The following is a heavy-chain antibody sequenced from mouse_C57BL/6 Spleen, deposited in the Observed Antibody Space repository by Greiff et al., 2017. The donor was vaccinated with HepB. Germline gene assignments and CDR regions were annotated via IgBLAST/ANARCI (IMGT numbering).Heavy chain of an antibody. CDR1: GYTFTSYW. Sequence: VQLQQPGAELVKPGASVKMSCKASGYTFTSYWITWVKQRPGQGLEWIGDIYPGSGSTNYNEKFKSKATLTVDTSSSTAYMQLSSLTSEDSAVYYCASIYYDYGAGFAYWGQGTLVTVSA. CDR2: IYPGSGST. D-gene: IGHD2-4*01. CDR3: ASIYYDYGAGFAY. V-gene: IGHV1-55*01. J-gene: IGHJ3*01.